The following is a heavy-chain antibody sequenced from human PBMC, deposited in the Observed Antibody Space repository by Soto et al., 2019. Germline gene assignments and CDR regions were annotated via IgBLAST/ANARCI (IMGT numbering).Heavy chain of an antibody. CDR2: ISSSSSYT. Sequence: QVQLVESGGGLVKPGGSLRLSCAASGFTFSDYYMSWIRQAPGKGLEWVSYISSSSSYTNYADSVKGQFTISRDNAKNSLYLQMNSLRAEDTAVYYCARIPAVAGIDYWGQGTLVTVSS. V-gene: IGHV3-11*06. CDR3: ARIPAVAGIDY. CDR1: GFTFSDYY. J-gene: IGHJ4*02. D-gene: IGHD6-19*01.